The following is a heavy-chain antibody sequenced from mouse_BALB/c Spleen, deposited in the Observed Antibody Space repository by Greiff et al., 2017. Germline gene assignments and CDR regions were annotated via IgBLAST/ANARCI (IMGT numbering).Heavy chain of an antibody. Sequence: EVHLVESGGGLVQPGGSLRLSCATSGFTFTDYYMSWVRQPPGKALEWLGFIRNKANGYTTEYSASVKGRFTISRDNSQSILYLQMNTLRAEDSATYYCARAYGNYGYFDYWGQGTTLTVSS. CDR3: ARAYGNYGYFDY. CDR2: IRNKANGYTT. CDR1: GFTFTDYY. V-gene: IGHV7-3*02. J-gene: IGHJ2*01. D-gene: IGHD2-1*01.